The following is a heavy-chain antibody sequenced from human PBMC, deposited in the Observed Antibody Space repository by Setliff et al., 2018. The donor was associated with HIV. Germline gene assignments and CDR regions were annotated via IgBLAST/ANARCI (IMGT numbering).Heavy chain of an antibody. V-gene: IGHV4-59*12. Sequence: SETLSLTCTVSDASISNYHWSWIRQPPGKGLEWIGYIYYSGSTNYNPSLKSRVTISIDTSTNQFSLKLSSVTAADTAVYYCARDPTYSSSWYYFDYWGQGTLVTVSS. D-gene: IGHD6-13*01. CDR1: DASISNYH. CDR3: ARDPTYSSSWYYFDY. J-gene: IGHJ4*02. CDR2: IYYSGST.